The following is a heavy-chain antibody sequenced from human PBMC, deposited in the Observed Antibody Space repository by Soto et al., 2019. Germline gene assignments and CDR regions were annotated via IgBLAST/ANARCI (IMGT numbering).Heavy chain of an antibody. D-gene: IGHD4-17*01. V-gene: IGHV4-31*03. Sequence: SETLSLTCTVSGGSISSGGYYWSWIRQHPGKGLEWIGYIYYSGSTYYNPSLKSRVTISVDTSKNQFSLKLSSVTAADTAVYYCARDLSWGDYGPIRRFDPWGQGTLVTVSS. CDR3: ARDLSWGDYGPIRRFDP. J-gene: IGHJ5*02. CDR1: GGSISSGGYY. CDR2: IYYSGST.